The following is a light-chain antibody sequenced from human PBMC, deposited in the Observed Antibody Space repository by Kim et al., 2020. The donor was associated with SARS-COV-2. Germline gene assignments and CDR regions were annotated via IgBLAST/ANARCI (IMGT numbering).Light chain of an antibody. J-gene: IGKJ5*01. CDR3: LQHTTYPIT. CDR1: QDIRND. Sequence: DIQMNKSPSSLSASVGDRVTITCRASQDIRNDLGWYQQNPGRAPKRLIYGASSLQSGVPSRFSGSGSGTEFTLTISSLQPEDFATYFCLQHTTYPITFGQGTRLEIK. V-gene: IGKV1-17*01. CDR2: GAS.